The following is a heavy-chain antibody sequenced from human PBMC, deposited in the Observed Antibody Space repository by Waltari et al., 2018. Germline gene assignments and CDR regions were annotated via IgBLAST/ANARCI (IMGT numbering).Heavy chain of an antibody. Sequence: QVQLVESGGGVVQPGRSLRLSCAASGFTFSSYAMPWVRQAPGKGLEWVAVISYDGSNKYYADSVKGRFTISRDNSKNTLYLQMNSLRAEDTAVYYCARDHRPDTVFDYWGQGTLVTVSS. CDR3: ARDHRPDTVFDY. CDR1: GFTFSSYA. V-gene: IGHV3-30-3*01. J-gene: IGHJ4*02. CDR2: ISYDGSNK.